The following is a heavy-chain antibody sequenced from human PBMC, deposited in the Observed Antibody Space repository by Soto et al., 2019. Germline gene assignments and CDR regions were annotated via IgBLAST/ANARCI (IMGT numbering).Heavy chain of an antibody. CDR1: GGSTSSYY. D-gene: IGHD2-15*01. Sequence: SETLSLTCTVSGGSTSSYYWNWLRPPPGKGLEWIAYIYTSGSTNYNPSLKSRVTMSVDTSKNQFSLKLSSVTAADTAVYYCARDRVVVVVAARYYYGMDVWGQGTTVTVSS. CDR2: IYTSGST. V-gene: IGHV4-4*08. CDR3: ARDRVVVVVAARYYYGMDV. J-gene: IGHJ6*02.